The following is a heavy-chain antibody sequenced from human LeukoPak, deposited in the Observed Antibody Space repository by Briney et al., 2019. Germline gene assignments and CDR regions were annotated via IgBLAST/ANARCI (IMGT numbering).Heavy chain of an antibody. CDR1: GVSISSSSSY. Sequence: SETLTLTCSVSGVSISSSSSYWGWIRQPPGKGLEWTVSIYYSGSSFENPGLKGLVTISVDTSKNQFSLKLSSVTAADTAVYYCARHRSGWLQSPFDYWGQGTLVTVSS. CDR3: ARHRSGWLQSPFDY. CDR2: IYYSGSS. V-gene: IGHV4-39*01. D-gene: IGHD5-24*01. J-gene: IGHJ4*02.